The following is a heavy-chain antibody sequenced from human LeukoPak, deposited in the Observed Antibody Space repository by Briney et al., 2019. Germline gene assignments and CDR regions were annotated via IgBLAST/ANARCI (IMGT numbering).Heavy chain of an antibody. D-gene: IGHD3-10*01. J-gene: IGHJ4*02. V-gene: IGHV3-23*01. CDR1: GFTFSSYA. CDR3: GRSLITMVRGVIAY. CDR2: ISGGGGST. Sequence: GGSLRLSCAASGFTFSSYAMSWVRQAPGRGLEWVSAISGGGGSTYYADSVKGRFTISRDNSKNTLYLQISSLRAEDTAVYYCGRSLITMVRGVIAYWGQGTLVTVSS.